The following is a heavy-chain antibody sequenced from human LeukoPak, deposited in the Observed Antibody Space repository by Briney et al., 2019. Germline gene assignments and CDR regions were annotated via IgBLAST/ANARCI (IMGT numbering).Heavy chain of an antibody. CDR2: IYYSGST. CDR3: ARDRSSSWYLGWFDP. CDR1: GGSISSSSYY. Sequence: SETLSLTCTVSGGSISSSSYYWGWIRQPPGKGLEWIGSIYYSGSTYYNPSLKSQVTISVDTSKNQFSLKLSSVTAADTAVYYCARDRSSSWYLGWFDPWGQGTLVTVSS. J-gene: IGHJ5*02. V-gene: IGHV4-39*07. D-gene: IGHD6-13*01.